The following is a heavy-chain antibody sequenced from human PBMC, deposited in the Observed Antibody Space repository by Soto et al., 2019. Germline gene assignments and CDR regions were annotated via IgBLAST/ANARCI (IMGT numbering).Heavy chain of an antibody. D-gene: IGHD3-10*01. J-gene: IGHJ6*02. Sequence: GESLKISCKGSGYSFTSYWIGWVRQMPGKGLEWMGIIYPGDSDTRHSPSFQGQVTISADKSISTAYLQWSSLKASDTAMYYCARLGGSGSYYNSPYYYYYGMDVWGQGTTVTVSS. V-gene: IGHV5-51*01. CDR3: ARLGGSGSYYNSPYYYYYGMDV. CDR2: IYPGDSDT. CDR1: GYSFTSYW.